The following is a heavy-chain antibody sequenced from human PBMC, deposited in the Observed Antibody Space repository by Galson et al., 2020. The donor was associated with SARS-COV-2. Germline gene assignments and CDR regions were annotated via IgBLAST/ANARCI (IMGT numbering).Heavy chain of an antibody. Sequence: SVKVSCKASGYTFTSYGISWVRQAPGQGLEWMGWISAYTGNTNYAQKLQGRVTMTTDTSTSTAYMELRSLRSDDTAVYYCARGRGMTQVYYYYMDVWGKGTTVTVSS. CDR2: ISAYTGNT. D-gene: IGHD3-16*01. V-gene: IGHV1-18*01. J-gene: IGHJ6*03. CDR1: GYTFTSYG. CDR3: ARGRGMTQVYYYYMDV.